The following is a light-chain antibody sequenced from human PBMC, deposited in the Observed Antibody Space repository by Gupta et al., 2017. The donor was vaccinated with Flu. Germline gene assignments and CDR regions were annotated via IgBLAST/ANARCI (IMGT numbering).Light chain of an antibody. J-gene: IGLJ3*02. V-gene: IGLV2-14*01. CDR2: EVS. CDR1: SSDVGGYKY. CDR3: SSKTSSSTLV. Sequence: QSALTQPASVSGSPGQSITISCTGTSSDVGGYKYVSWYQQHPGKAPKLMICEVSNRPAGVSNRFSGSKPGNTASLTISGLKAEDEADYYCSSKTSSSTLVFGGGTKLTVL.